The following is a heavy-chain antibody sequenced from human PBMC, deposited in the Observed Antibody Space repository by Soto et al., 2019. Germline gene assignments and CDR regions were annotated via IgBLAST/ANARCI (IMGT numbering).Heavy chain of an antibody. CDR1: GFTCSSYA. CDR2: ISGSGGST. D-gene: IGHD6-25*01. CDR3: AKELVQRYYYYGMDV. V-gene: IGHV3-23*01. Sequence: XGSLRVSCASSGFTCSSYARSWVLQAPGKGLEWVSAISGSGGSTYYADSVKGRFTISRDNSKNTLYLQMNSLRAEDTAVYYCAKELVQRYYYYGMDVWGQGTTVTVSS. J-gene: IGHJ6*02.